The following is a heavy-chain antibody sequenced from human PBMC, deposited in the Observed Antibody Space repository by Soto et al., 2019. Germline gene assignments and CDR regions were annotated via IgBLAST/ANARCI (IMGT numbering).Heavy chain of an antibody. V-gene: IGHV4-59*01. CDR3: ARALWSGSHLYYFDH. Sequence: PSETLSLTCTVSGGSISSYYWSWIRQPPGKGLEWIGYIYYSGSTNYNPSLKSRVTISVDTSKNQFSLKLSSVTAADTAVYYCARALWSGSHLYYFDHWGQGTLVTVSS. CDR1: GGSISSYY. D-gene: IGHD3-3*01. J-gene: IGHJ4*02. CDR2: IYYSGST.